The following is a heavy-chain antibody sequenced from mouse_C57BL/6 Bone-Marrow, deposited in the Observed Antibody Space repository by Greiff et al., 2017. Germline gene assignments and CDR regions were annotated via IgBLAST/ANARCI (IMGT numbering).Heavy chain of an antibody. Sequence: QVQLQQSGAELARPGASVKLSCKASGYTFTSYGISWVKQRTGQGLEWIGEIYPRSGNTYYNEKFKGKATLTADKSSSTAYMELRSLTSEDSAVYFCARFPLYYYGSSNYFDYWGQGTTLTVSS. V-gene: IGHV1-81*01. CDR3: ARFPLYYYGSSNYFDY. CDR2: IYPRSGNT. CDR1: GYTFTSYG. J-gene: IGHJ2*01. D-gene: IGHD1-1*01.